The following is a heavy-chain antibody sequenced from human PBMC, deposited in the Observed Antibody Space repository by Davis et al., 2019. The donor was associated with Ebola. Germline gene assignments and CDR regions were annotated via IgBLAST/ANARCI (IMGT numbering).Heavy chain of an antibody. J-gene: IGHJ4*02. Sequence: KVSCKASGGTFSGSAMHWVRQASGKGLEWVGRIRSKANSYATAYAASVKGRFTISRDDSKNTAYLQMNSLKTEDTAVYYCHAGFDYWGQGTLVTVSS. CDR1: GGTFSGSA. CDR3: HAGFDY. CDR2: IRSKANSYAT. D-gene: IGHD1-14*01. V-gene: IGHV3-73*01.